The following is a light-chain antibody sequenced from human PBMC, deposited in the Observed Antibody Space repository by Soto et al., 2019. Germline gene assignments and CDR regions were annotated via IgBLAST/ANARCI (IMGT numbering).Light chain of an antibody. V-gene: IGKV1-9*01. Sequence: IQLTQSPSSLSASLGYRFSITFRASQDIQTYLARYQQKRGEAPKLLISGTFTLQSGVPSRFNGSGSGTDFTLTISRLQPEDFATYYCQHLNNYPPFTFGPGTKVD. J-gene: IGKJ3*01. CDR1: QDIQTY. CDR2: GTF. CDR3: QHLNNYPPFT.